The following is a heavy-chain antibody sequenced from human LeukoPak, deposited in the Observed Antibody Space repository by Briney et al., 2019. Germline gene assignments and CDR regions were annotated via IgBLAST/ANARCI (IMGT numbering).Heavy chain of an antibody. V-gene: IGHV3-33*01. CDR1: GFTFSSYG. CDR2: IWYDGSNK. Sequence: GGSLRLSCAASGFTFSSYGMHWVRQAPGKGLEWVAVIWYDGSNKYYADSVKGRFTISRDNSKNTLYLQMNSLRAEDTAVYYCAREYYDSSPMDYWGQGTLVTVSS. CDR3: AREYYDSSPMDY. D-gene: IGHD3-22*01. J-gene: IGHJ4*02.